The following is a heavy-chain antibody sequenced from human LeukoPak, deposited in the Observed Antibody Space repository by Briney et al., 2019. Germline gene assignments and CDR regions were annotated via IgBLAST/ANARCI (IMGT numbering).Heavy chain of an antibody. J-gene: IGHJ4*02. D-gene: IGHD6-13*01. CDR3: ASSSYQRGY. CDR1: GFTFSSYA. V-gene: IGHV3-23*01. CDR2: ISGSGGST. Sequence: GGSLRLSCAASGFTFSSYAMNWVRQAPGKGLEWVLVISGSGGSTYYADSVKGRFTISRDNSKNTLYLQMNSLRAEDTAVYYCASSSYQRGYWGQGTLVTVSS.